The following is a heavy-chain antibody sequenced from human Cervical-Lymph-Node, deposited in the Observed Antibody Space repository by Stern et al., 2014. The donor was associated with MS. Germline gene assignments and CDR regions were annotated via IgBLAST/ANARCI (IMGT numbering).Heavy chain of an antibody. J-gene: IGHJ2*01. Sequence: EVQLVESGGGAVQPGGSLSLSCAASGFSFSHYSMNWVRQAPGKGLEWVAYISSSRSTIYYADSVEGRFTVSRDKGSNSLYLQMNSLSDEDTAVYYCAREASFLRSWXXXXWGHGTLVTVSS. CDR3: AREASFLRSWXXXX. D-gene: IGHD2/OR15-2a*01. CDR1: GFSFSHYS. V-gene: IGHV3-48*02. CDR2: ISSSRSTI.